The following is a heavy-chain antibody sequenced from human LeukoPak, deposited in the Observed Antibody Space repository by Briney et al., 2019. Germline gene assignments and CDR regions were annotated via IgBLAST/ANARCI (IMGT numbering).Heavy chain of an antibody. V-gene: IGHV3-74*01. CDR2: INNDGSST. CDR3: AKHRFESGGYHSTD. CDR1: GFIFSDHW. D-gene: IGHD3-22*01. J-gene: IGHJ4*02. Sequence: PGGSLRLSCAASGFIFSDHWMHWVRQAPGKGLVWLSRINNDGSSTIYADSVKGRFTFSRDNAENTLFLEMSSLRVEDTAVYYCAKHRFESGGYHSTDWGQGTLVTVSS.